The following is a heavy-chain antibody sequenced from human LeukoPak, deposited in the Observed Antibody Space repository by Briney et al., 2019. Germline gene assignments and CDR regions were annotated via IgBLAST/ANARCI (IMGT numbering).Heavy chain of an antibody. CDR1: GGSFSGYY. D-gene: IGHD6-19*01. Sequence: SETLSLTCAVYGGSFSGYYWSWIRQPPGKGLEWIGEINHSGSTNYNLSLKSRVTISVDTSKNQFSLKLSSVTAADTAVYYCARGSLYSSGTSWDAFDIWGQGTMVTVSS. CDR2: INHSGST. CDR3: ARGSLYSSGTSWDAFDI. J-gene: IGHJ3*02. V-gene: IGHV4-34*01.